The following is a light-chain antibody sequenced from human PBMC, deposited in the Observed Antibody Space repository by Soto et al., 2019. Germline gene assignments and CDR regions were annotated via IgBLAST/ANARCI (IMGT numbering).Light chain of an antibody. CDR1: QDINNY. Sequence: DIQMTQSPSSLSASVGDRVTITCRASQDINNYLAWYQQKPGKVPKLLIYAASTLQSGVPSRFSGSGSGTDFTLTISSLQPEEAATYYCQKYNSAPWAFGQGTKVEI. CDR3: QKYNSAPWA. CDR2: AAS. J-gene: IGKJ1*01. V-gene: IGKV1-27*01.